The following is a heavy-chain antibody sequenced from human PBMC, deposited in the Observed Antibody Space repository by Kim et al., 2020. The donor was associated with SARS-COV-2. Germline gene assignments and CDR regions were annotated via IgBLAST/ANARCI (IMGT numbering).Heavy chain of an antibody. J-gene: IGHJ4*02. D-gene: IGHD3-3*01. CDR1: GFTFSSYW. CDR2: IKQDGSEK. V-gene: IGHV3-7*01. CDR3: ERSPDDFGRGYKHYFDY. Sequence: GGSLRLSCAASGFTFSSYWMSWVRQAPGKGLEWVANIKQDGSEKYYVDSVKGRITISRDNAKNSLYLQMNSLRAEDTAVYYCERSPDDFGRGYKHYFDYWGPGTLVPLSS.